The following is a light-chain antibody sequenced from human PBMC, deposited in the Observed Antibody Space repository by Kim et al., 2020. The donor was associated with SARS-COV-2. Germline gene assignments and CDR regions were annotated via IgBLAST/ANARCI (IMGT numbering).Light chain of an antibody. CDR2: GAS. CDR1: QSVTSSY. J-gene: IGKJ4*01. V-gene: IGKV3-15*01. CDR3: QQYNNWPPLT. Sequence: EIVLTQSPGTLSLSPGERATLSCRASQSVTSSYLAWYQQKPGKPPRLLIYGASNRATGIPARFSGSGSGTEFTLTISSLQSEDFAVYYCQQYNNWPPLTFGGGTKVDIK.